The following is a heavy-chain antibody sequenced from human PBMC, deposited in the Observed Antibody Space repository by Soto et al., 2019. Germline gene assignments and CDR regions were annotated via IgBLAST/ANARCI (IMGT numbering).Heavy chain of an antibody. J-gene: IGHJ6*02. CDR3: ARDCWDPTYYYDSSGYYYYYGMDV. CDR2: FNIYGSIT. D-gene: IGHD3-22*01. V-gene: IGHV3-74*01. CDR1: GFTSGFAFPNFW. Sequence: PGESLRLSCEASGFTSGFAFPNFWMHLVRHAQGKGLVWVSCFNIYGSITNYADSVKGRFTISRDNAKNTFYLQMNSLRAEDTAVYYCARDCWDPTYYYDSSGYYYYYGMDVWGQGT.